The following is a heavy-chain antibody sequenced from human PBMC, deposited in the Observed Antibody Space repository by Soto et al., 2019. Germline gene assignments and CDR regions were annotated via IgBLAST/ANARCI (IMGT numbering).Heavy chain of an antibody. CDR2: MNPNSGNT. CDR1: GGTFSSYA. CDR3: ARLYYDFWSGSYGMDV. Sequence: ASVTVSCTASGGTFSSYAISWVRQATGQGLEWMGWMNPNSGNTGYAQKFQGRVTMTRNTSISTAYMELSSLRSEDTAVYYCARLYYDFWSGSYGMDVWGQGTTVTVSS. J-gene: IGHJ6*02. V-gene: IGHV1-8*02. D-gene: IGHD3-3*01.